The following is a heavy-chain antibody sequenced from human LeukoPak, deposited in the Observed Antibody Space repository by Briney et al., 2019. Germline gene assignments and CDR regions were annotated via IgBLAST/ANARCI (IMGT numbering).Heavy chain of an antibody. J-gene: IGHJ4*02. Sequence: PGGSLRLSCAASGFTFSSYAMHWVRQAPGKGLEWVAVISYDGSNKYYADSVEGRSTISRDNSKSTLYLQMNSLRAEDTAVYYCARDDYDFWSGYYAYWGQGTLVTVSS. CDR3: ARDDYDFWSGYYAY. CDR2: ISYDGSNK. V-gene: IGHV3-30-3*01. CDR1: GFTFSSYA. D-gene: IGHD3-3*01.